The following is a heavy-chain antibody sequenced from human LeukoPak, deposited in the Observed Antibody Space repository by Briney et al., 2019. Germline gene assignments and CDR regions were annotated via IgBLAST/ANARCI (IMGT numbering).Heavy chain of an antibody. D-gene: IGHD4-17*01. J-gene: IGHJ3*02. CDR1: GYSFTSYW. V-gene: IGHV5-51*01. CDR3: ARRVWYGDYVRAFDI. CDR2: IYPGDSDT. Sequence: GESLKISCKGSGYSFTSYWIGWGRQMPGKGLGWMGIIYPGDSDTRYSPSFQGQVTISADKSISTAYLQRSSLKASDTAMYYCARRVWYGDYVRAFDIWGQGTMVPVSS.